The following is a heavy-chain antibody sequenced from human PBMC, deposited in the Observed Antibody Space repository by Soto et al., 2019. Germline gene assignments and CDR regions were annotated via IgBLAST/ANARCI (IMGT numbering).Heavy chain of an antibody. V-gene: IGHV1-18*01. CDR2: ISAYNGNT. J-gene: IGHJ6*02. D-gene: IGHD3-10*01. CDR1: GYAFSNFG. CDR3: ARDSLVRGYYYGMDV. Sequence: ASVKVSCKASGYAFSNFGISWVRQAPGQGLEWMGWISAYNGNTNYAQKFQGRVTMTTDTSTSTAYMELRSLRSDDTAVYYCARDSLVRGYYYGMDVWGQGTTVTVSS.